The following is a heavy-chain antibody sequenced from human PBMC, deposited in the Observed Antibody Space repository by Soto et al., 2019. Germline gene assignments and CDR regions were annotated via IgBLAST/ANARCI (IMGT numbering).Heavy chain of an antibody. V-gene: IGHV3-7*03. CDR3: ARAPYSNAWYRFDL. J-gene: IGHJ4*02. CDR2: IKHDGSVQ. Sequence: LRLSCEASGFTFSGYWMSWVRQAPGKGLEWVADIKHDGSVQYYVDSVKGRLTISRDNAKKQLYLQMNGLRAEDTALYYCARAPYSNAWYRFDLWGQGTLVPVSP. D-gene: IGHD6-19*01. CDR1: GFTFSGYW.